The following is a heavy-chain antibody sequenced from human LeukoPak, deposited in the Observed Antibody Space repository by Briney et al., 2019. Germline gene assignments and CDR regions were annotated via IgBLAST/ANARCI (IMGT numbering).Heavy chain of an antibody. V-gene: IGHV3-23*01. Sequence: GGSLRLSCAASGFTFSSYAMSWVRQAPGKGLEWVSAISGSGGSTYYADSVKGRSTISRDNSKNTLYLQMNSLRAEDTAVYYCAKALYYYGSGYDYWGQGTLVTVSS. J-gene: IGHJ4*02. D-gene: IGHD3-10*01. CDR3: AKALYYYGSGYDY. CDR2: ISGSGGST. CDR1: GFTFSSYA.